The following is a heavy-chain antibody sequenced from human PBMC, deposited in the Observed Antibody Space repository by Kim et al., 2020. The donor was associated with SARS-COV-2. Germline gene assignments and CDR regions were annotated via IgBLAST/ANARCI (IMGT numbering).Heavy chain of an antibody. CDR3: AKYVVVAGTRYFDL. Sequence: GGSLRLSCVASGFIFSNYAMNWVRLAPGKGLEWVSAISASGDRTYYADSEKGRFTISRDNSNLYLQMNSLRAEDTAIYYCAKYVVVAGTRYFDLWGRGTLVTVSS. V-gene: IGHV3-23*01. D-gene: IGHD2-15*01. CDR2: ISASGDRT. CDR1: GFIFSNYA. J-gene: IGHJ2*01.